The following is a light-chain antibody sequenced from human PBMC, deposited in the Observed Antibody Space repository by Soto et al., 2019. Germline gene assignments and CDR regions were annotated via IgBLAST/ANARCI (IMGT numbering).Light chain of an antibody. J-gene: IGKJ3*01. V-gene: IGKV3-20*01. CDR3: QQYGSSPST. CDR2: GAS. Sequence: EIVLTQSPGTLSLSPGERATLSCRASQSVSSSYLVWYQQKPGQAPRLVIYGASNRATGIPDRFSGSGSGTDFTLTISRLEPEDFAVYYCQQYGSSPSTFGPGTKVDIK. CDR1: QSVSSSY.